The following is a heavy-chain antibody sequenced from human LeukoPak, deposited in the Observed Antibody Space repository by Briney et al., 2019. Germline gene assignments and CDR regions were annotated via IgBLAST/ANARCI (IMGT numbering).Heavy chain of an antibody. J-gene: IGHJ4*02. CDR2: IRYDGSNK. V-gene: IGHV3-30*02. CDR1: GFTFNNYG. CDR3: AKDRGFGELFIPLDY. D-gene: IGHD3-10*01. Sequence: GGSLRLSCAASGFTFNNYGMHWVRQAPGKGLEWVAFIRYDGSNKYYADSVKGRFTVSRDNSKNTLYLQMNSLRAEDTAVYYCAKDRGFGELFIPLDYWGQGTLVTVSS.